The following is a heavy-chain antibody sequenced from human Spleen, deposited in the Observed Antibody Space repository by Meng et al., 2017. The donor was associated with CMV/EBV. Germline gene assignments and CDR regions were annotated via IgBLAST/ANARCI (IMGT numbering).Heavy chain of an antibody. CDR2: INHSGST. D-gene: IGHD6-13*01. Sequence: VPLAQGGARLVEPSETLSPTCAVYGGSFSGYYWSWIRQPPGKGLEWIGEINHSGSTNYNPSLKSRVTISVDTSKNQFSLKLSSVTAADTAVYYCARGWLGSSWYFWGGHGLHDPWGQGTLVTVSS. CDR1: GGSFSGYY. V-gene: IGHV4-34*01. J-gene: IGHJ5*02. CDR3: ARGWLGSSWYFWGGHGLHDP.